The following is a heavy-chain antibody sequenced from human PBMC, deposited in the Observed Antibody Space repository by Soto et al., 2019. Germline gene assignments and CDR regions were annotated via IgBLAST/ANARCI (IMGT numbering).Heavy chain of an antibody. CDR2: INPSGGST. D-gene: IGHD5-18*01. CDR3: AIRGYRYGRDAFDI. CDR1: GYTFTSYY. V-gene: IGHV1-46*01. J-gene: IGHJ3*02. Sequence: ASVKVSCKASGYTFTSYYMHWGRQAPGQGLEWMGIINPSGGSTSYAQKFQGRVTMTRDTSTSTVYMELSSLRSEDTAVYYCAIRGYRYGRDAFDIRGPGTMVTLS.